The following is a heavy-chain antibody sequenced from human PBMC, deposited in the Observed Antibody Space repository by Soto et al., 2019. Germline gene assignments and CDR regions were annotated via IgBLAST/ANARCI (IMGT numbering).Heavy chain of an antibody. D-gene: IGHD6-13*01. V-gene: IGHV4-59*01. CDR3: ATSGSLLSSSWQEGEGFDY. CDR1: GGSISSYY. J-gene: IGHJ4*02. CDR2: IYYSGST. Sequence: PSETLSLTCTVSGGSISSYYWSWIRQPPGKGLEWIGYIYYSGSTNYNPSLKSRVTISVDTSKNQFSLKLSSVTAADTAVYYCATSGSLLSSSWQEGEGFDYWDQGTLVTVPS.